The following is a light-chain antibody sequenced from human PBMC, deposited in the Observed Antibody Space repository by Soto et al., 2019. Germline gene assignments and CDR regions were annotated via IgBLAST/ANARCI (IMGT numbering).Light chain of an antibody. CDR3: QQSYSTPWT. CDR1: QSISSY. V-gene: IGKV1-39*01. CDR2: AAS. Sequence: DIQMTQSPSSLSASVGDRVTITCRASQSISSYLNWYQHKPGKAPKLLIYAASSLQSGVPSRFSGRGSGTDFTRTISSLQPEDFATYYCQQSYSTPWTFGQGTKVEIK. J-gene: IGKJ1*01.